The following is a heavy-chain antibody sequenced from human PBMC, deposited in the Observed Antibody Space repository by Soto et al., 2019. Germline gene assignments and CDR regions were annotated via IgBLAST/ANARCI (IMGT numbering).Heavy chain of an antibody. CDR3: AILPGPYGQLVRYYGMDV. V-gene: IGHV1-69*13. D-gene: IGHD6-6*01. J-gene: IGHJ6*02. Sequence: GTSVRVTCQESGGTFSSYAISWVRQAPGQGLEWLGGIIPIFGTANYAQKCQGRVTITADESTSTAYMELSSLRSEDTAVYYCAILPGPYGQLVRYYGMDVWGQGTTVTVSS. CDR2: IIPIFGTA. CDR1: GGTFSSYA.